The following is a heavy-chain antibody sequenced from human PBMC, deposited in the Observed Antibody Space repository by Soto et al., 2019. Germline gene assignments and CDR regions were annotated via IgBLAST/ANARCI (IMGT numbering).Heavy chain of an antibody. D-gene: IGHD3-10*01. V-gene: IGHV3-23*01. Sequence: GGSLRLSCRASGLAFGNYAMNWVRQVPGRGLEWVAGVSTNGRSTYYADSVRGRFTISRDNSKLTVYLQMNSLRAEDTAVYYCAKDRAFNYFYGMDVWGQGTTVTVSS. CDR2: VSTNGRST. CDR3: AKDRAFNYFYGMDV. CDR1: GLAFGNYA. J-gene: IGHJ6*02.